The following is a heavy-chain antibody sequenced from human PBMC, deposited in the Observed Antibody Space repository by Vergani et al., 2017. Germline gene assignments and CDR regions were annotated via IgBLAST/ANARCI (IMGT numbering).Heavy chain of an antibody. CDR1: GGSFSGYY. D-gene: IGHD6-6*01. J-gene: IGHJ4*02. CDR3: ARGAVAARRFDY. V-gene: IGHV3-9*01. CDR2: ISWNSGSI. Sequence: VQLQQWGAGLLKPSETLSLTCAVYGGSFSGYYWSWIRQPPGKGLEWVSGISWNSGSIGYADSVKGRFTISRDNAKNSLYLQMNSLRAEDTALYYCARGAVAARRFDYWGQGTLDTVSS.